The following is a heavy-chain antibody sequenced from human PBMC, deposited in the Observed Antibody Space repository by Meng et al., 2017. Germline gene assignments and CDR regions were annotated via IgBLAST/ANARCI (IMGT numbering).Heavy chain of an antibody. V-gene: IGHV1-2*06. CDR3: ARAHIAAAAYRWFDP. CDR1: GYTFTGYY. CDR2: INPNSGGT. D-gene: IGHD6-13*01. Sequence: QVRLWQSGAEVKRPGASVKVSCKASGYTFTGYYMHWVRQAPGQGLEWMGRINPNSGGTNYAQKFQGRVTMTRDTSISTAYMELSRLRSDDTAVYYCARAHIAAAAYRWFDPWGQGTLVTVSS. J-gene: IGHJ5*02.